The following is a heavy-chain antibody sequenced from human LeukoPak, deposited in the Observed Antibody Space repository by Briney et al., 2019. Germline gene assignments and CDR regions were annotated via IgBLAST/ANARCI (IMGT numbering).Heavy chain of an antibody. CDR2: IIPIFGTA. Sequence: SVKVSCKASGGTFSRYAISWVRQAPGQGLEWMGRIIPIFGTANYAQKFQGRVTITTDESTSTAYMELSSLRSEDTAVYYCARALYGGPPDYWGQGTLVTVSS. J-gene: IGHJ4*02. CDR1: GGTFSRYA. V-gene: IGHV1-69*05. D-gene: IGHD4/OR15-4a*01. CDR3: ARALYGGPPDY.